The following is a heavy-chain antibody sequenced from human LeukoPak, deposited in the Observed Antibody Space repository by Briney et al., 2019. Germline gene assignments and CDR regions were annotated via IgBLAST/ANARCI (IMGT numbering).Heavy chain of an antibody. D-gene: IGHD3-10*01. J-gene: IGHJ4*02. V-gene: IGHV3-48*03. CDR2: ISNSGSTK. CDR1: GFIFSNYE. Sequence: GGSLRLSCAASGFIFSNYEMNWVRQAPGKGLEWGSYISNSGSTKYYADSVKGRFTISRDNANNSLYLQMNSLRAEDTAVYYCARVDTMGFDYWGQGTLVTVSS. CDR3: ARVDTMGFDY.